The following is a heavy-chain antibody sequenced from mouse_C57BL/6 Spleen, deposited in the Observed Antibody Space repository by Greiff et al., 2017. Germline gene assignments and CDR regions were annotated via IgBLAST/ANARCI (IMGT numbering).Heavy chain of an antibody. CDR3: ARTLDGYYFDY. Sequence: EVQVVESGGGLVKPGGSLKLSCAASGFTFSDYGMHWVRQAPEKGLEWVAYISSGSSTNYYADTVKGRFTISRDNAKNTPFLQMTSLRSEDTAMYYCARTLDGYYFDYWGQGTTLTVSS. D-gene: IGHD2-3*01. V-gene: IGHV5-17*01. CDR1: GFTFSDYG. CDR2: ISSGSSTN. J-gene: IGHJ2*01.